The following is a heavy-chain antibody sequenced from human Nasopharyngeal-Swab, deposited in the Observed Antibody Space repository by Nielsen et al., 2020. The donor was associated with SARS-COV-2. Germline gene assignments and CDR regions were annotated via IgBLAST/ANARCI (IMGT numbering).Heavy chain of an antibody. CDR3: ARPGAGKLDY. CDR2: INSDGSST. V-gene: IGHV3-74*01. Sequence: GESLKISCAASGFTFSSYWMHWVRQAPGKGLVWVSRINSDGSSTSYADSVKGRFTISRDNAKNTLYLQMNSLRAEDTAVYFCARPGAGKLDYWGQGTLVTVSS. J-gene: IGHJ4*02. D-gene: IGHD6-19*01. CDR1: GFTFSSYW.